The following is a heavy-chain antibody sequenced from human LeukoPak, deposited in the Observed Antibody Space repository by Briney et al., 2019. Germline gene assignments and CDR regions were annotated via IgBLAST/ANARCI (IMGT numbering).Heavy chain of an antibody. CDR1: GFTFSSYA. D-gene: IGHD2-2*01. J-gene: IGHJ3*02. CDR2: ISLDGSNK. Sequence: GGSLRLSCAASGFTFSSYAMQWVRQGPGKGLEWVAVISLDGSNKYYADSVKGRFTISRDNSKNTLYLQMNSLRAEDTAVYYCARDPVVVPAATTAFDIWGQGTMVTVSS. CDR3: ARDPVVVPAATTAFDI. V-gene: IGHV3-30*04.